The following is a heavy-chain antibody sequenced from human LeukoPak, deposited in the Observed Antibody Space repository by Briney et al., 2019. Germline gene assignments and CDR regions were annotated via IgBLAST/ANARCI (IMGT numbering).Heavy chain of an antibody. CDR2: IYSGGST. D-gene: IGHD3-9*01. V-gene: IGHV3-53*01. CDR3: ARVHYDILTGRGPLHPPGPRYYYYYYYMDV. Sequence: GGSLRLSCAASGFTVSSNYMSWVRQAPGKGLEWVSVIYSGGSTYYADSVKGRFTISRDNSKNTLYPQMNSLRAEDTAVYYCARVHYDILTGRGPLHPPGPRYYYYYYYMDVWGKGTTVTISS. CDR1: GFTVSSNY. J-gene: IGHJ6*03.